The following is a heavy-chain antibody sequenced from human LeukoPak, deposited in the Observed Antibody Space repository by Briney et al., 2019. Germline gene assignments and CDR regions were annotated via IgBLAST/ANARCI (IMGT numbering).Heavy chain of an antibody. J-gene: IGHJ4*02. D-gene: IGHD2-2*01. Sequence: GGSLRLSCAASGFTFTNYWMTWVRQAPGKGLEWVANIGQDGGEKYYVDSVKGRFTISRDNTKDSLYLQMNSLRAEDTAVYYCARAPGYCSSTSCNYFDYWGQGTLVPVSS. CDR1: GFTFTNYW. CDR3: ARAPGYCSSTSCNYFDY. V-gene: IGHV3-7*03. CDR2: IGQDGGEK.